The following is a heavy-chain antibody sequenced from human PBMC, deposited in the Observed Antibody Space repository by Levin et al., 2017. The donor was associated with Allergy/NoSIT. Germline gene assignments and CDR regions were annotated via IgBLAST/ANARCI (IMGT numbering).Heavy chain of an antibody. Sequence: ASVKVSCKASGYTFTSYDINWVRQATGQGLEWMGWMNPNSGNTGYAQKFQGRVTMTRNTSISTAYMELSSLRSEDTAVYYCAREGIDDCSGGSCYHNDWYFDLWGRGTLVTVSS. CDR2: MNPNSGNT. D-gene: IGHD2-15*01. J-gene: IGHJ2*01. CDR3: AREGIDDCSGGSCYHNDWYFDL. V-gene: IGHV1-8*01. CDR1: GYTFTSYD.